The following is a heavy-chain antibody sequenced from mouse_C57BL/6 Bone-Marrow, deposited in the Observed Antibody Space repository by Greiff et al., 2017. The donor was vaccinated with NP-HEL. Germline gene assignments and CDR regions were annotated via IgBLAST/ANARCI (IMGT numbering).Heavy chain of an antibody. CDR1: GYTFTDYY. Sequence: EVKLQQSGPVLVKPGASVKMSCKASGYTFTDYYMNWVKQSHGKSLEWIGVINPYNGGTSYNQKFKGKDTLTVDKSSSTAYMELNSLTSEDSAVYYCARRPTVVAYYFDYWGQGTTLTVSS. V-gene: IGHV1-19*01. J-gene: IGHJ2*01. CDR2: INPYNGGT. D-gene: IGHD1-1*01. CDR3: ARRPTVVAYYFDY.